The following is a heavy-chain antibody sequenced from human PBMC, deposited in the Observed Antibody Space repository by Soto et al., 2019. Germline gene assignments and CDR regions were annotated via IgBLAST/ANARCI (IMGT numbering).Heavy chain of an antibody. J-gene: IGHJ3*01. CDR2: IWHDGSQK. CDR1: GLTFSNYG. Sequence: QVQLVESGGGVVQPERSLRLSCVATGLTFSNYGIHWVRQALGRGLEWVAVIWHDGSQKYSADSVRGRFTISRDNSKNTVYLQMNSLRAEDTAVYYCEGRDDPFHVWGQGTMVTVSS. V-gene: IGHV3-33*01. CDR3: EGRDDPFHV.